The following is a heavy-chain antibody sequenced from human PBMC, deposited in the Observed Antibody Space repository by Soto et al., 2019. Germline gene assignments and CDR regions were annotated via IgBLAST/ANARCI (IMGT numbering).Heavy chain of an antibody. V-gene: IGHV3-64*01. CDR2: INNDGGST. CDR1: GFTFSSDA. Sequence: EVQLVESGGGLVQPGGSLRLSCVTSGFTFSSDAMHWVRQAPGKGLEYVSAINNDGGSTYYANSVKGRFTISRDNSKNTLYLQMGSLRVDDTAVYYCGRDPRRDGHTFNWFDPWGQGTLVTVSS. J-gene: IGHJ5*02. CDR3: GRDPRRDGHTFNWFDP.